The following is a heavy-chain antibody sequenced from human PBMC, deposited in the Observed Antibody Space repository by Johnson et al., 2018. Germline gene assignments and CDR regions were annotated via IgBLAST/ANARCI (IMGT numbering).Heavy chain of an antibody. V-gene: IGHV3-49*03. CDR2: IRSKAYGGTT. J-gene: IGHJ3*02. CDR3: TANYGDYFWYI. CDR1: GFTFGDYA. Sequence: VQLVESGGGLVQPGRSLRLSCTASGFTFGDYAMSWFRQAPGKGLEWVGFIRSKAYGGTTEYAASVKDRFTISEDDSKNSVSLQMNSLKTEDTAVYYGTANYGDYFWYIWGQGTMVTVSS. D-gene: IGHD4-17*01.